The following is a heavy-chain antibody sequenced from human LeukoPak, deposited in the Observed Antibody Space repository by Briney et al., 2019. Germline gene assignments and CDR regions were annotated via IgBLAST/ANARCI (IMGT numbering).Heavy chain of an antibody. V-gene: IGHV4-59*01. Sequence: AETLSLTCTVSGGSIGTYYWSWIRQPPGKGLEWIGYVYYLARTDYNPSLESRATISVDASKNQFSLKVRSVTAQDTAVYYCAKLGSPRAYWGQGILVTVSS. D-gene: IGHD1-26*01. CDR3: AKLGSPRAY. J-gene: IGHJ4*02. CDR1: GGSIGTYY. CDR2: VYYLART.